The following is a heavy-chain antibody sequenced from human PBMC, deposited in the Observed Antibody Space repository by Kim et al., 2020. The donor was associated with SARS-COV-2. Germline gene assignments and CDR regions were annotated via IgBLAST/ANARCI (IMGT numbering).Heavy chain of an antibody. Sequence: ASVKVSCKASGYTFTSYGISWVRQAPGQGLEWMGWISAYNGNTNYAQKLQGRVTMTTDTSTSTAYMELRSLRSDDTAVYYCARGGSRVTMIVVVMADASDIWEQGTMVTVAS. CDR2: ISAYNGNT. V-gene: IGHV1-18*01. CDR3: ARGGSRVTMIVVVMADASDI. CDR1: GYTFTSYG. J-gene: IGHJ3*02. D-gene: IGHD3-22*01.